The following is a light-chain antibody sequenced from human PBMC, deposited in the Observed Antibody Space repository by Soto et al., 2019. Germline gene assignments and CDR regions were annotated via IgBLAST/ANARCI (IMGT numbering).Light chain of an antibody. CDR1: QPIGTY. Sequence: GDRVTITCRASQPIGTYLNWYQQKPGKAPKLLTYAASNLQSGVPSRFSGSGSGTDFTLTISSLQPEDFATYDCEKSYNIPYTFGQGTKLEV. J-gene: IGKJ2*01. CDR3: EKSYNIPYT. CDR2: AAS. V-gene: IGKV1-39*01.